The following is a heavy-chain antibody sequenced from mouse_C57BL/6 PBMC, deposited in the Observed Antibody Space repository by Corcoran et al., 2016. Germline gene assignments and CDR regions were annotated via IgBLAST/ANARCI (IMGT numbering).Heavy chain of an antibody. CDR1: GYTFTDYY. CDR2: IYPNNGSN. J-gene: IGHJ2*01. Sequence: EVQLQQSGPELVKPGASVKMSCKASGYTFTDYYMHWVKQSHGKSLEWIGYIYPNNGSNGYHQKFKGKATLTVDKSSSTAYMEFHSLTSEDSAVYYCARCQKTAYNLDYWGQGSTLTVSS. V-gene: IGHV1-34*01. CDR3: ARCQKTAYNLDY. D-gene: IGHD4-1*01.